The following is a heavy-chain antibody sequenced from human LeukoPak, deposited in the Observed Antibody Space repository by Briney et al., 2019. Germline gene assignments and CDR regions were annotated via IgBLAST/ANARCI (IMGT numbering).Heavy chain of an antibody. D-gene: IGHD3-22*01. CDR3: ASPTAYYYDSSGFDI. J-gene: IGHJ3*02. Sequence: SVKVSCKASGGTFSSYAISWVRQAPGQGLKWMGGIIPIFGTANYAQKFQGRVTITTDESTSTAYMELSSLRSEDTAVYYCASPTAYYYDSSGFDIWGQGTMVTVSS. CDR1: GGTFSSYA. V-gene: IGHV1-69*05. CDR2: IIPIFGTA.